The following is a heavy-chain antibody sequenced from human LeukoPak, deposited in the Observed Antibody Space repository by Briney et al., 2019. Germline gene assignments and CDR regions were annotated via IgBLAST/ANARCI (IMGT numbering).Heavy chain of an antibody. CDR2: IYSGGGT. J-gene: IGHJ4*02. Sequence: GGSLRLSCAASGITFSSNYMSWVRQAPGKGLEWVSVIYSGGGTYYADSVKGRFTISRDNSKSTLYLQMNSLRAEDTAVYYCARGAPAVGATRNSFDYWGQGTLVTVSS. D-gene: IGHD1-26*01. V-gene: IGHV3-53*01. CDR3: ARGAPAVGATRNSFDY. CDR1: GITFSSNY.